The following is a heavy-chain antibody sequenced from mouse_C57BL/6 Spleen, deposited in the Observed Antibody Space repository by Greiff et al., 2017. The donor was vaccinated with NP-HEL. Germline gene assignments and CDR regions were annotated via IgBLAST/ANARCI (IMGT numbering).Heavy chain of an antibody. CDR1: GYTFTSYG. V-gene: IGHV1-81*01. J-gene: IGHJ2*01. D-gene: IGHD2-4*01. CDR3: ARDYDYEYFDY. CDR2: IYPRSGNT. Sequence: QVQLKESGAELARPGASVKLSCKASGYTFTSYGISWVKQRTGQGLEWIGEIYPRSGNTYYNEKFKGKATLTADKSSSTAYMELRSLTSEDSAVYFCARDYDYEYFDYWGQGTTLTVSS.